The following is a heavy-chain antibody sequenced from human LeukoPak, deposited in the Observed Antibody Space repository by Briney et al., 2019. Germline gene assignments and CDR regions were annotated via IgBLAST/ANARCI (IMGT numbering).Heavy chain of an antibody. V-gene: IGHV3-30*02. Sequence: PGGSLRLSCAASGFTFSSYGMHWVRQAPGKGLEGVAFIRYDGSNKYYADSVKGRFTISRDNSKNTLYLQMNSLRAEDTAVYYCAKEFPDILTGYYLDYWGQGTLVTVSS. CDR1: GFTFSSYG. D-gene: IGHD3-9*01. J-gene: IGHJ4*02. CDR3: AKEFPDILTGYYLDY. CDR2: IRYDGSNK.